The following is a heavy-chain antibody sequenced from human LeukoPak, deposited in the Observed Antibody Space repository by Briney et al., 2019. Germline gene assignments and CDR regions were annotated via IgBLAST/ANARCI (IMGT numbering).Heavy chain of an antibody. D-gene: IGHD6-19*01. CDR1: GFNFSSYS. CDR2: ISSSSSYI. CDR3: ANGIAVAGKVAFDI. J-gene: IGHJ3*02. Sequence: PGGSLRLSCAASGFNFSSYSMNWVRQAPGKGLEWVSSISSSSSYIYYADSVKGRFTISRDNSKNTLYLQMNSLRAEDTAVYYCANGIAVAGKVAFDIWGQGTMVTVSS. V-gene: IGHV3-21*01.